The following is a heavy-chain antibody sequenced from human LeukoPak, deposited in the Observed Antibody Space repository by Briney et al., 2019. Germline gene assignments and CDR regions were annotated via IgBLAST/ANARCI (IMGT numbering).Heavy chain of an antibody. J-gene: IGHJ4*02. CDR1: GYTFTGYY. CDR3: ARVGYCSSTSCYTFDY. D-gene: IGHD2-2*02. Sequence: ASVKVSCKASGYTFTGYYMHWVRQAPGQGLEWMGWINPNSGGTNYAQKFQGRVTMTRDTSSSTAYMELSRLRSDDTAVYYCARVGYCSSTSCYTFDYWGQGTLVTVSS. CDR2: INPNSGGT. V-gene: IGHV1-2*02.